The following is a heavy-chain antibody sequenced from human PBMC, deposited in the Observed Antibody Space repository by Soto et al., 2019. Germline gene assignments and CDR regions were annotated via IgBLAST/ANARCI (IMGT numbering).Heavy chain of an antibody. CDR3: ARDIGNYGMDV. V-gene: IGHV3-33*01. CDR2: IWYDGSNK. CDR1: GFTLSSYG. D-gene: IGHD3-16*02. J-gene: IGHJ6*02. Sequence: GSLRLSCAASGFTLSSYGMHWVRQAPGKGLEWVAVIWYDGSNKYYADSVKGRFTISRDNSKNTLYLQMNSLRAEDTAVYYCARDIGNYGMDVWGQGTTVTVSS.